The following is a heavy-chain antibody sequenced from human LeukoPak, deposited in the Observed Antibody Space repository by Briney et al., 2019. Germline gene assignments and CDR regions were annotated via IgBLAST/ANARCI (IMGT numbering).Heavy chain of an antibody. D-gene: IGHD3-10*01. CDR1: GGSISSGSYY. CDR3: ARSDPMVRGVPLFDY. J-gene: IGHJ4*02. Sequence: PSQTLSLTCTVSGGSISSGSYYWSWIRQPPGKGLEWIGYIYYSGSTNYNPSLKSRVTISVDTSKNQFSLKLSSVTAADTAVYYCARSDPMVRGVPLFDYWGQGTLVTVSS. V-gene: IGHV4-61*01. CDR2: IYYSGST.